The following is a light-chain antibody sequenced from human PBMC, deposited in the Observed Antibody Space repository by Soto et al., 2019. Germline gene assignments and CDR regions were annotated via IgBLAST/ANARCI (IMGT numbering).Light chain of an antibody. CDR2: DVS. CDR1: SSSKW. Sequence: DIQMTQSPSTLAASVGDTVTMTCRSSSKWLAWYQKKPGKAPKLLIYDVSNLERGVPPRFSVSTSGAESTLTITGLQPDDLGTYYCQHTTDVTFGQGTKVESK. J-gene: IGKJ2*01. CDR3: QHTTDVT. V-gene: IGKV1-5*01.